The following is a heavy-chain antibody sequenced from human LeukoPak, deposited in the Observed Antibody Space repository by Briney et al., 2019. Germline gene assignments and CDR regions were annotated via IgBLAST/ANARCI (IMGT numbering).Heavy chain of an antibody. CDR1: GGSISGTNW. V-gene: IGHV4-4*02. CDR3: SRESGPFCPFGY. Sequence: KTSGTLSLTCGVSGGSISGTNWRSWVRQPPGQGLEWIGEISLAGQTNYNPSLNGRVTMSLDKSSNQLSLHLTSVTAADTATYYCSRESGPFCPFGYWGQGTLVIVSS. CDR2: ISLAGQT. J-gene: IGHJ4*02. D-gene: IGHD1-26*01.